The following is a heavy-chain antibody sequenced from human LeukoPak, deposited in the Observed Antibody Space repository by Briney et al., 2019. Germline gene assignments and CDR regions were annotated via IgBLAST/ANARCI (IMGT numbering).Heavy chain of an antibody. CDR3: TRMTAVAGTGDWSDP. CDR1: GGSISSYY. Sequence: SETLSLTCTVSGGSISSYYWNWIRQPPGKGLEWIGYIYYSGSTNYNPSLKSRVTISVDTSKNQFSLKLRSVTAADTAVYYCTRMTAVAGTGDWSDPWGQGTLVTVSS. CDR2: IYYSGST. D-gene: IGHD6-19*01. V-gene: IGHV4-59*01. J-gene: IGHJ5*02.